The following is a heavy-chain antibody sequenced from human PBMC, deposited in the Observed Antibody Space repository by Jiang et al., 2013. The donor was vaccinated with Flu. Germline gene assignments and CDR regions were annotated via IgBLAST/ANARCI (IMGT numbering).Heavy chain of an antibody. J-gene: IGHJ3*02. CDR1: GGSISSYY. Sequence: GLVKPSETLSLTCTVSGGSISSYYWSWIRQPPGKGLEWIGYIYYSGSTNYNPSLKSRVTISVDTSKNQFSLKLSSVTAADTAVYYCARGPFDYYDSRAFEIWGQGTMVTVSS. CDR3: ARGPFDYYDSRAFEI. CDR2: IYYSGST. D-gene: IGHD3-22*01. V-gene: IGHV4-59*01.